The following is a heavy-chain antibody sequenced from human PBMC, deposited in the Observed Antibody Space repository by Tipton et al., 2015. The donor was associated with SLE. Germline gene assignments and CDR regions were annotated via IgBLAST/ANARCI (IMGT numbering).Heavy chain of an antibody. CDR2: INPNSGGT. Sequence: QLVQSGAEVKKPGASVKVSCKASGYTFTGYYMHWVRQAPGQGLEWMGRINPNSGGTNYAQKFQGRVTMTRDTSISTAYMELSRLRSDDTAVYYCARDRGYCTGGVCYQGDHYYYGMDVWGQGTTVTVSS. CDR3: ARDRGYCTGGVCYQGDHYYYGMDV. D-gene: IGHD2-8*02. CDR1: GYTFTGYY. V-gene: IGHV1-2*06. J-gene: IGHJ6*02.